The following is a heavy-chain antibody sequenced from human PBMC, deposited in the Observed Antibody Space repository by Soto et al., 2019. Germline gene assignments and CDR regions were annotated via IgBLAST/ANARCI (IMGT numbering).Heavy chain of an antibody. V-gene: IGHV3-11*05. Sequence: QVQLVESGGGLVRPGGSLRLSCAASGFTFTDYYMGWIRQAPGKGLECVSYISGSSSDTNYADSVKGRLTISRDNAKNSLYLHMNSLRAEDTAVYYCARARGSYSFDYWGQGTLVTVSS. CDR3: ARARGSYSFDY. D-gene: IGHD1-26*01. J-gene: IGHJ4*02. CDR2: ISGSSSDT. CDR1: GFTFTDYY.